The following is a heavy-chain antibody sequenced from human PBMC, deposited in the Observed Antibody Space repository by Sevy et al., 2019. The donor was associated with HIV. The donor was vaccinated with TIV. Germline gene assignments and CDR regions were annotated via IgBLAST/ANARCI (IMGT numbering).Heavy chain of an antibody. CDR1: GDSISSGDYY. CDR2: IYYSGST. CDR3: ARAQYYYDRSGNYVLPRYYFDY. D-gene: IGHD3-22*01. J-gene: IGHJ4*02. V-gene: IGHV4-30-4*01. Sequence: SETLSLTCTVSGDSISSGDYYWSWIRQPPGKGLEWIGYIYYSGSTNSNPSLRSRVTISVDTSKNQFSLKLSSVTAADTAVYYCARAQYYYDRSGNYVLPRYYFDYWGQGALVTVSS.